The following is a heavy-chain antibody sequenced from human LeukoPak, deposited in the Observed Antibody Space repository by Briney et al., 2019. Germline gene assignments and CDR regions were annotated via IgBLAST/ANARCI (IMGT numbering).Heavy chain of an antibody. CDR3: AKDIVVVPAAMYY. V-gene: IGHV3-23*01. CDR2: ISGSGGST. D-gene: IGHD2-2*01. Sequence: GGSLRLSCTASGFTFSSYAMSWVRQAPGKGLEWVSAISGSGGSTYYADSVKGRFTISRDNSKNTLYLQMNSLRAEDAAVYYCAKDIVVVPAAMYYWGQGTLVTVSS. J-gene: IGHJ4*02. CDR1: GFTFSSYA.